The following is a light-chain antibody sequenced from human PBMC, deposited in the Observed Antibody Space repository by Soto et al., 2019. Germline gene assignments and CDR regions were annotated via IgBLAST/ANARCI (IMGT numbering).Light chain of an antibody. V-gene: IGKV1-39*01. Sequence: DIQMTQPPSSLSASLNXRVTLTCRARQTVNSYLNWYQQKPWKAPKLLISAASTLQGEVPSRFSASGSGTDFSLTISTLRVEEVGTYYWQQSFVSPYTFGQGAKLDI. CDR2: AAS. J-gene: IGKJ2*01. CDR3: QQSFVSPYT. CDR1: QTVNSY.